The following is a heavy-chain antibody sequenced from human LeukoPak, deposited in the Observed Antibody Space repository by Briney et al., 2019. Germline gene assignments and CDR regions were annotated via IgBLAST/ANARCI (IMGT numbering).Heavy chain of an antibody. CDR1: GFTFSDHY. CDR2: ILNKANSYTT. V-gene: IGHV3-72*01. D-gene: IGHD1-26*01. J-gene: IGHJ4*02. Sequence: VGSRRLSCAASGFTFSDHYMDWVRQAPGKGLEWVGRILNKANSYTTEYAASVKGRFTISRDDSKNSLYLQMNSLKCEDTAVYYCAREWDSGSYYLGYFDYWGQGTLVTVSS. CDR3: AREWDSGSYYLGYFDY.